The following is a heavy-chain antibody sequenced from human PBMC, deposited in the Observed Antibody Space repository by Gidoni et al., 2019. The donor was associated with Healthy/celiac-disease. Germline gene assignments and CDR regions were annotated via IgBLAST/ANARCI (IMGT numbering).Heavy chain of an antibody. V-gene: IGHV3-9*01. CDR2: ISWNSGSI. CDR1: GFPFDDYA. J-gene: IGHJ6*02. D-gene: IGHD6-19*01. Sequence: EVQLVESGGGLVQPGRSLRLSCAHSGFPFDDYAMHWVRQAPGKGLEWVSGISWNSGSIGYADSVKGRFTISRDNAKNSLYLQMNSLRAEDTALYYCAKDGGAVARYGMDVWGQGTTVTVSS. CDR3: AKDGGAVARYGMDV.